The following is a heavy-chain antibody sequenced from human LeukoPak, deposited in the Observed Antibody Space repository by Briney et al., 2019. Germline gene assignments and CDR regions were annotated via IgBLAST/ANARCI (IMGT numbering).Heavy chain of an antibody. D-gene: IGHD5-18*01. CDR1: GFTFSSYG. Sequence: GGSLRLSCAASGFTFSSYGMPWVRQAPGKGLEWVAVISYDGSNKYYADSVKGRFTISRDNSKNTLYLQMNSLRAEDTAVYYCAKAAGYSYGQYYFDYWGQGTLVTVSS. CDR3: AKAAGYSYGQYYFDY. J-gene: IGHJ4*02. V-gene: IGHV3-30*18. CDR2: ISYDGSNK.